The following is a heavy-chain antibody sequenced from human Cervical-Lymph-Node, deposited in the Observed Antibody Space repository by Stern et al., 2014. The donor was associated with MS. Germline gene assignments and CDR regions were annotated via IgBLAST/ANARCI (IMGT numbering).Heavy chain of an antibody. D-gene: IGHD4-11*01. Sequence: VQLVESGAEVKKPGASMTISCKTSGYNFIDHAIHWVRQAPGQRLEWMGWINGGPGTTKYSQKSQGRVSFPRDKAASAAYMDLSSLSPDDTAVYYCARHPDYSDFLDFWGQGTLVTVSS. CDR1: GYNFIDHA. J-gene: IGHJ4*02. V-gene: IGHV1-3*01. CDR2: INGGPGTT. CDR3: ARHPDYSDFLDF.